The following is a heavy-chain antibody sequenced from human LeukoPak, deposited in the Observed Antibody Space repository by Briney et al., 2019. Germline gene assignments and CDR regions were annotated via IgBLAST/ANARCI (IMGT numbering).Heavy chain of an antibody. Sequence: SGGSLRLSCAASGFTFSSYGMHWVRQAPGKGLEWVAFIRYDGSNKYYADSVKGRFTISRDNSKNTLYLQMNSLRAEDTAVYYCAKDSGYSSKDYYYYYMDVWGKGTTVTISS. CDR1: GFTFSSYG. CDR3: AKDSGYSSKDYYYYYMDV. CDR2: IRYDGSNK. J-gene: IGHJ6*03. V-gene: IGHV3-30*02. D-gene: IGHD6-13*01.